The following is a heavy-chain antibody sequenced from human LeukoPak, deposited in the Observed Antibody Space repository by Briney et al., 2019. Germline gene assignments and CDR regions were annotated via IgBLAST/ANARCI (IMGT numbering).Heavy chain of an antibody. J-gene: IGHJ4*02. D-gene: IGHD3-22*01. V-gene: IGHV3-23*01. CDR1: GFTFSSYA. CDR2: ISGSGGST. CDR3: AKVGDSSGYYDGHFDY. Sequence: SGGSLRLSCAASGFTFSSYAMSWVRQAPGKGLEWVSAISGSGGSTYYADSVKGRFTISRDNSKNTLYLQMNSLRAEDTAVYYCAKVGDSSGYYDGHFDYWGRGTLVTVSS.